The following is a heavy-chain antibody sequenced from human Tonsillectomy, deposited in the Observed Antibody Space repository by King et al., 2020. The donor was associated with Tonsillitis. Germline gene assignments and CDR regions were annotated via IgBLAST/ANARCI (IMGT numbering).Heavy chain of an antibody. V-gene: IGHV4-34*01. CDR2: INHSGST. J-gene: IGHJ6*03. CDR3: ARSGPGGYYGSGSYFYHPSYMDV. D-gene: IGHD3-10*01. CDR1: GGSFSGYY. Sequence: VQLQQWGAGLLKPSETLSLTCAVYGGSFSGYYWSWIRQPPGKGLEWIGEINHSGSTNYNPSLKSRVTISLDTSKNQFSLQLSSVTAADTAVYYCARSGPGGYYGSGSYFYHPSYMDVWGKGTTVTVSS.